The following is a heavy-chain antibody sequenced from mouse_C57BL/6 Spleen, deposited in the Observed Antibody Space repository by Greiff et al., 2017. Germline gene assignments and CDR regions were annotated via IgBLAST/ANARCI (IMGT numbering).Heavy chain of an antibody. D-gene: IGHD1-1*01. CDR1: GYTFTDYE. J-gene: IGHJ2*01. CDR3: TDYYGSRGYFDY. V-gene: IGHV1-15*01. CDR2: LDPATGGT. Sequence: VKLMESGAELVRPGASVTLSCKASGYTFTDYEMHWVKQTPVHGLEWIGALDPATGGTAYNQKFKGKAILTADKSSSTAYMELRSLTSEDSAVYYCTDYYGSRGYFDYWGQGTTLTVSS.